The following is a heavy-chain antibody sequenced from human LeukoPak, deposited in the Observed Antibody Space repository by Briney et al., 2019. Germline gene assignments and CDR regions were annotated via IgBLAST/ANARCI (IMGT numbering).Heavy chain of an antibody. J-gene: IGHJ6*02. CDR3: AKDPPRDYYYYGMDV. Sequence: GGSLRLSCAASGLTFSSYAMSWVRQAPGKGLEWVSAISGSGGSTYYADSVKGRFTISRDNSKNTLYLQMNSLRAEDTAVYYCAKDPPRDYYYYGMDVWGQGTTVTVSS. CDR2: ISGSGGST. CDR1: GLTFSSYA. V-gene: IGHV3-23*01.